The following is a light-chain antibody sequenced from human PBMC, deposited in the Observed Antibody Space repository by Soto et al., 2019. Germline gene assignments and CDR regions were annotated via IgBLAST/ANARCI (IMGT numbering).Light chain of an antibody. Sequence: QSALTQPPSVSGSPGQSVTISCTGTSSDVGSYNRVSWYQQPPGTAPKLMVYDVTNRPSGVPDRFSGSKSGNTASLTIPGLQAEDEADYYCSSYTSSDTHVFGTGTKVTVL. V-gene: IGLV2-18*02. CDR2: DVT. CDR1: SSDVGSYNR. J-gene: IGLJ1*01. CDR3: SSYTSSDTHV.